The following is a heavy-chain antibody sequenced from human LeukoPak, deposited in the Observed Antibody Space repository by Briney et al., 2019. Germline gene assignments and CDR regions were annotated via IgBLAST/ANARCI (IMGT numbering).Heavy chain of an antibody. Sequence: SETLSVTCTVSGDSISSNYWSWIRQPPGKGLEWLGYIYDSGSTKYNPSLKSRVTISVDTSKNQFSLKLSSVTAADTAVYYCARERNYYDSSGHNWFDPWGQGTLVTVSS. D-gene: IGHD3-22*01. J-gene: IGHJ5*02. CDR2: IYDSGST. CDR1: GDSISSNY. V-gene: IGHV4-59*01. CDR3: ARERNYYDSSGHNWFDP.